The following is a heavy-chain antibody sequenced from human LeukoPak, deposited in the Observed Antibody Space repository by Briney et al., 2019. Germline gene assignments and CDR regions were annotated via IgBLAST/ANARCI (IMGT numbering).Heavy chain of an antibody. D-gene: IGHD2-8*01. V-gene: IGHV3-9*02. J-gene: IGHJ5*02. CDR3: VQGVVPTWDPNCFDL. CDR2: ISWNSGSI. Sequence: GGSLRLSCAVSRVASSVVAICSGPQAPGKGLEWVSGISWNSGSIGYGDSVKGRFTISRDNAKNALDLQMKSLRVEDTALYYCVQGVVPTWDPNCFDLWGQGTLVTVSS. CDR1: RVASSVVA.